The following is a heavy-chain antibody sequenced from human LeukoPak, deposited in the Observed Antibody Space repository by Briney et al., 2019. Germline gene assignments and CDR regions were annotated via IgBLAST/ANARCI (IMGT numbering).Heavy chain of an antibody. CDR3: ARYATGSYLGNWFDP. CDR2: SFYSGST. V-gene: IGHV4-31*03. J-gene: IGHJ5*02. CDR1: GGSLSSGGNY. D-gene: IGHD3-10*01. Sequence: SETLSLTCTVSGGSLSSGGNYWSWIPQHPGRGVEWIGYSFYSGSTDYNPSLESRVYISVDTSKKQFSLKMRSVTVADTAVYYCARYATGSYLGNWFDPWGQGTLVTVSS.